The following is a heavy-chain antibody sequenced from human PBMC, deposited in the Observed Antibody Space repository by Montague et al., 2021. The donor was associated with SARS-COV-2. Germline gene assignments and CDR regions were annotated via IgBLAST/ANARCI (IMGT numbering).Heavy chain of an antibody. Sequence: SETLSLTCSVSGDSISRSHYFWAWIRQPPGMGLEWIGSLYFTGKTYYHPSLKSRVTISIDTSKNHFSLRLSSVTAADSAVFYCARWGLNNAFDIWGLGTMITASS. CDR1: GDSISRSHYF. D-gene: IGHD1/OR15-1a*01. V-gene: IGHV4-39*02. CDR2: LYFTGKT. J-gene: IGHJ3*02. CDR3: ARWGLNNAFDI.